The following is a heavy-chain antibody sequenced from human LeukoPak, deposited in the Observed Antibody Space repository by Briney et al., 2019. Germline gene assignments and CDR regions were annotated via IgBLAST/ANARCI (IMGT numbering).Heavy chain of an antibody. D-gene: IGHD3-3*01. J-gene: IGHJ6*03. CDR2: IYYSGST. Sequence: SETLSLTCTVSGGSISSYYWSWIRQPPGKGLEWIGYIYYSGSTNYNPSLKSRVTISVDTSKNQFSLKLSSVTAADTAVYYCAEHFGFSYYLMDVWGKGTTGTVSS. V-gene: IGHV4-59*08. CDR1: GGSISSYY. CDR3: AEHFGFSYYLMDV.